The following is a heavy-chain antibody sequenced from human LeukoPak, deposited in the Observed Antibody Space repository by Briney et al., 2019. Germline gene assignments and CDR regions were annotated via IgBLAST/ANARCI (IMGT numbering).Heavy chain of an antibody. CDR3: ARDSKYYYDSSGSNAFDI. D-gene: IGHD3-22*01. CDR2: IYTSGST. Sequence: SETLSLTCTVSGGSTSSDYWSWIRQPAGKGLEWIGRIYTSGSTNYNPSLKSRVTMSVDTSKNQFSLKLSSVTAADTAVYYCARDSKYYYDSSGSNAFDIWGQGTMVTVSS. CDR1: GGSTSSDY. J-gene: IGHJ3*02. V-gene: IGHV4-4*07.